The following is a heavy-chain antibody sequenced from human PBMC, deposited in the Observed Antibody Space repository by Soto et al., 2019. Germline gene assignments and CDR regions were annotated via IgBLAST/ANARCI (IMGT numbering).Heavy chain of an antibody. V-gene: IGHV1-24*01. CDR1: GYTLTELS. Sequence: ASVKVSCKVSGYTLTELSMHWVRQAPGKGLEWMGGFDPEDGETIYAQKFQGRVTMTEDTSTDTAYMELSSLGSEDTAVYYCEAYCGGDCYSPGGYYYYGMDVWGQGTTVTVSS. D-gene: IGHD2-21*02. CDR3: EAYCGGDCYSPGGYYYYGMDV. J-gene: IGHJ6*02. CDR2: FDPEDGET.